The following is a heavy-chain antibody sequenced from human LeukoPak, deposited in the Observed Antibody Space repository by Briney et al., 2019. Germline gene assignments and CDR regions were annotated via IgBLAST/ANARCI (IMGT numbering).Heavy chain of an antibody. V-gene: IGHV3-74*01. Sequence: GGSLRLSCAASGLTFSSYWMHWVRQAPGKGLVWVSRINSDGSSTSYADSVKGRFTISRDNAKNTLYLQMNSLRAEDTAVYYCARGSSLDFWSGPTDYWGQGTLVTVSS. J-gene: IGHJ4*02. CDR1: GLTFSSYW. CDR2: INSDGSST. D-gene: IGHD3-3*01. CDR3: ARGSSLDFWSGPTDY.